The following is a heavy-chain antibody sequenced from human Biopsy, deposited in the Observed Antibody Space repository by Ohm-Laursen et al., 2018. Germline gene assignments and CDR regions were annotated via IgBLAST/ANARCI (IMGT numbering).Heavy chain of an antibody. D-gene: IGHD1-26*01. V-gene: IGHV3-21*01. Sequence: SLRLSCAASGFDFSDYSMSWVRQAPGKGLEWVSSVTTTSSYIYYADSVKGRFTISRDNAQNSLYLHMNSLRAEDTAVYYCARLNSGTYDASDLWGQGTTVTVSS. J-gene: IGHJ6*02. CDR2: VTTTSSYI. CDR3: ARLNSGTYDASDL. CDR1: GFDFSDYS.